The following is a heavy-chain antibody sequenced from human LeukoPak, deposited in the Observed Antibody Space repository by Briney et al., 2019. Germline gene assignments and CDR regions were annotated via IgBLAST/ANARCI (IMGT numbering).Heavy chain of an antibody. CDR1: GFTFSSYW. V-gene: IGHV3-7*01. CDR3: ARGKVVPAAYYYFDY. CDR2: IKQDGSEK. J-gene: IGHJ4*02. D-gene: IGHD2-2*01. Sequence: GSLRLSCAASGFTFSSYWMSWVRQAPGKGLEWVANIKQDGSEKYYVDSVKGRFTTSRDNAKNSLYLQMKSLRAGDTAVYYCARGKVVPAAYYYFDYWGQGTLVTVSS.